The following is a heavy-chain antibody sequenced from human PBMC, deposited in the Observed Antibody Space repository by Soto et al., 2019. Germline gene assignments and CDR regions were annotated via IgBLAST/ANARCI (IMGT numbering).Heavy chain of an antibody. Sequence: QAQLVGSGGGVVQPGRSLRLSCAASGFSFNNNGMHWVRQAPGKGLEWVAVISYDGGTEYYADSVKGRFTISRDNSRNTLYLQMNSLRTEDTAIYYCAKNGWAETATVTPWYFDLWGRGILVTVSS. V-gene: IGHV3-30*18. D-gene: IGHD4-17*01. CDR1: GFSFNNNG. CDR3: AKNGWAETATVTPWYFDL. CDR2: ISYDGGTE. J-gene: IGHJ2*01.